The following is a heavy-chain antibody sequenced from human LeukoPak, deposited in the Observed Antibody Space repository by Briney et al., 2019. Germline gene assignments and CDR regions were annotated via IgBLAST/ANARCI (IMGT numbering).Heavy chain of an antibody. CDR3: AKDRAAYGGNPDAY. J-gene: IGHJ4*02. CDR1: GFTFSNAW. CDR2: MSNDGSSE. D-gene: IGHD4-23*01. V-gene: IGHV3-30*18. Sequence: GGSLRLSCAASGFTFSNAWMNWVRQAPGKGLECVAVMSNDGSSEYYSDSVKGRFTISRDNSKSTLYLQMNSLRTEDTAVYYCAKDRAAYGGNPDAYWGQGTLVTVSS.